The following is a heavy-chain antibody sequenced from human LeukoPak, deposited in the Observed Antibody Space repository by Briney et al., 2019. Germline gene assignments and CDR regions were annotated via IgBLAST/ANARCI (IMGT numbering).Heavy chain of an antibody. J-gene: IGHJ4*02. CDR3: TTEGIVVVVAAEDDFDY. CDR1: GFTFSNAW. CDR2: IKSKTDGGTT. V-gene: IGHV3-15*01. Sequence: PGGSLRLSCAASGFTFSNAWMSWVRQAPGKGLAWVGRIKSKTDGGTTDYAAPVKGRFTISRDDSKNTLYLQMNSLKTEDTAVYYCTTEGIVVVVAAEDDFDYWGQGTLVTVSS. D-gene: IGHD2-15*01.